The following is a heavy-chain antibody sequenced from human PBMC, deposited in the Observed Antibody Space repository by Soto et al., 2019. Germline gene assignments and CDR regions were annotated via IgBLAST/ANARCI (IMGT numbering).Heavy chain of an antibody. CDR2: ISGSGDRA. CDR3: TKGYGASQSPFDY. V-gene: IGHV3-23*01. CDR1: GFTFRSYS. J-gene: IGHJ4*02. D-gene: IGHD5-12*01. Sequence: PGGPLRRSSPVSGFTFRSYSMDWVRQAPGKGPEWVSCISGSGDRAYHATYVKGRFTLSRENSKNTMYLQVNSLRAEDTAVYYCTKGYGASQSPFDYWGQGTLVTVSS.